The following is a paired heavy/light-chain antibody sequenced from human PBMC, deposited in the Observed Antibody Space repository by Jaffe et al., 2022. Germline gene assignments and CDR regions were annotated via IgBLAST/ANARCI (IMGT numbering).Light chain of an antibody. V-gene: IGKV1-12*01. CDR3: QQANSFPLT. CDR2: DAS. CDR1: QGISSW. Sequence: DIQMTQSPSSVSASVGDRVTITCRASQGISSWLAWYQQKPGKAPNLLIYDASSLQSGVPSRFSGSGSGTDFTLTISSLQPEDFATYYCQQANSFPLTFGGGTKVEIK. J-gene: IGKJ4*01.
Heavy chain of an antibody. CDR3: TRYYYDSRGRLFDY. J-gene: IGHJ4*02. CDR1: GFIFGDYG. D-gene: IGHD3-22*01. Sequence: EVQLVESGGGLVQPGRSLRLSCTASGFIFGDYGMNWVRQAPGKGLEWVGLIRNTAYGGTTDYGASVKGRFTISRDDSKSIAYLEMNSLKTEDTAVYYCTRYYYDSRGRLFDYWGQGTLVTVSS. V-gene: IGHV3-49*04. CDR2: IRNTAYGGTT.